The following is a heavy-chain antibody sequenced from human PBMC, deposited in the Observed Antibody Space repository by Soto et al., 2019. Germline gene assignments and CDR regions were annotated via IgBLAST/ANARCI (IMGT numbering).Heavy chain of an antibody. D-gene: IGHD5-12*01. CDR2: ISYDGSNK. V-gene: IGHV3-30*18. CDR1: GFTFSSYG. Sequence: QVQLVESGGGVVQPGRSLRPSCAASGFTFSSYGMHWVRQAPGKGLEWVAVISYDGSNKYYADSVKGRFTISRDNSKNTLYLQMNSLRAEDTAVYYCAKDYSGYGNDAFDIWGQGTMVTVSS. J-gene: IGHJ3*02. CDR3: AKDYSGYGNDAFDI.